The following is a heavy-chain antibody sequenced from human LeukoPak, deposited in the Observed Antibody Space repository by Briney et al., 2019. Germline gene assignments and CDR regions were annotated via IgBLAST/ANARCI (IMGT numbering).Heavy chain of an antibody. V-gene: IGHV4-59*01. D-gene: IGHD3-10*01. Sequence: SETLSLTCTVSGGSISSYYRSWIRQPPGKGLEWIGYIYSSGTTNYNPSLKSRVTISIDTSKNEFSLRLTSVTAADTAVYYCAREANYYGSGSYFEGTFDYWGQGSLVTVSS. CDR3: AREANYYGSGSYFEGTFDY. J-gene: IGHJ4*02. CDR1: GGSISSYY. CDR2: IYSSGTT.